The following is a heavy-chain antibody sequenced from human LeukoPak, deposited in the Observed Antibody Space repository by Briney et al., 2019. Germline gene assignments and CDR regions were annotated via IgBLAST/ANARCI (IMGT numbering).Heavy chain of an antibody. D-gene: IGHD2-2*01. Sequence: SETLSLTCTVSGGSVSSGSYYWRWIRQPPGKGLEWIGYIYYSGSTNYNPSLKSRVTISVDTSKNQFSLKLSSVTAADTAVYYCARGTRYCSSTSCYRPLDYWGQGTLVTVSS. CDR2: IYYSGST. CDR1: GGSVSSGSYY. V-gene: IGHV4-61*01. J-gene: IGHJ4*02. CDR3: ARGTRYCSSTSCYRPLDY.